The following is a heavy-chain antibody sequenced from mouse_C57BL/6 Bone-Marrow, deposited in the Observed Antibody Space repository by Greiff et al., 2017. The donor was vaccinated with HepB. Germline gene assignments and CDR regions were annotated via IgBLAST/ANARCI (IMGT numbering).Heavy chain of an antibody. V-gene: IGHV1-82*01. CDR1: GYAFSSSW. Sequence: VHLVESGPELVKPGASVKISCKASGYAFSSSWMNWVKQRPGKGLEWIGRIYPGDGDTNYNGKFKGKATLTADKSSSTAYMQLSSLTSEDSAVYFCARWGPSFDYWGQGTTLTVSS. CDR2: IYPGDGDT. J-gene: IGHJ2*01. CDR3: ARWGPSFDY.